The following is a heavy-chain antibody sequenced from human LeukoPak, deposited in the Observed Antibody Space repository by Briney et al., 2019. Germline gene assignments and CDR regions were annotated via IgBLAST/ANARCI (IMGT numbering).Heavy chain of an antibody. J-gene: IGHJ4*02. V-gene: IGHV3-7*01. CDR3: EKDRGGYVKYKTFES. Sequence: GGSLRLSCAASGFTFRDYWMSWVRQAPGKGLEWVANIKHDGSGKYYVASVKGRFTMSKDIPKNSVYLQMNSLRTEDTAMYFCEKDRGGYVKYKTFESWGQGTLVTVSS. CDR2: IKHDGSGK. CDR1: GFTFRDYW. D-gene: IGHD5-12*01.